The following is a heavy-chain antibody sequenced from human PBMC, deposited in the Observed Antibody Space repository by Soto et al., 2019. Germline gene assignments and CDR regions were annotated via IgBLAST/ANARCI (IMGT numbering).Heavy chain of an antibody. CDR1: GFTFSSYA. CDR2: ISGNGGYT. J-gene: IGHJ4*02. D-gene: IGHD3-3*01. Sequence: LRLSCAASGFTFSSYAMTWVRQAPGKGLEWVSTISGNGGYTYYSDSVRGRFTISRDNSKKTLYLQMDSLRADDTAVLYCAKGKENNVFGVDTLFDYWGQGTQVTVSS. CDR3: AKGKENNVFGVDTLFDY. V-gene: IGHV3-23*01.